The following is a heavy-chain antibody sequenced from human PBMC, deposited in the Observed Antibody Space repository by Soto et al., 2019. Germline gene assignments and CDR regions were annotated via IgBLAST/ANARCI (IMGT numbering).Heavy chain of an antibody. CDR1: GGSISNSNW. D-gene: IGHD6-19*01. CDR2: IYHSGST. J-gene: IGHJ6*02. CDR3: ARDRGLYSSGWYYYYGIDV. V-gene: IGHV4-4*02. Sequence: QVQLQESGPGLVKPSGTLSLTCAVSGGSISNSNWWSWVRQPPGKGLEWIGEIYHSGSTNYNPSLKSRVTISVDKSKNQFSLKLSSVTAADTAVYYCARDRGLYSSGWYYYYGIDVWGQGTTVTVSS.